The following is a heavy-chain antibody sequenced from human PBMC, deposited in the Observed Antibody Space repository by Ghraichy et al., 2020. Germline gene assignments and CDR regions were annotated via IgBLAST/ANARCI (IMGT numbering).Heavy chain of an antibody. J-gene: IGHJ5*02. CDR3: AKDMQVGQQLVNNWLDT. CDR1: GFTFDDYA. CDR2: ISWNSGTI. Sequence: GGSLRLSCAASGFTFDDYAMYWVRQAPGKGLEWVSGISWNSGTIDYADSVKGRFTISRDNAKKSLHLQMSSLRAEDTALYYCAKDMQVGQQLVNNWLDTWGQGTLVTVSS. V-gene: IGHV3-9*01. D-gene: IGHD6-13*01.